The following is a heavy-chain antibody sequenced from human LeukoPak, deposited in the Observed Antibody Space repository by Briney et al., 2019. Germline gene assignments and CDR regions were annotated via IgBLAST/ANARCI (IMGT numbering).Heavy chain of an antibody. Sequence: GGSLRLSCAASGFTFSSYSMNWVRQAPGKGLEWVSSISSSSSYIYYADSVKGRFTISRDNAKNSLYAQMNSLRAEDTAVYYCASITMVRGVNKGFDPWGQGTLVTVSS. CDR3: ASITMVRGVNKGFDP. D-gene: IGHD3-10*01. CDR1: GFTFSSYS. CDR2: ISSSSSYI. V-gene: IGHV3-21*01. J-gene: IGHJ5*02.